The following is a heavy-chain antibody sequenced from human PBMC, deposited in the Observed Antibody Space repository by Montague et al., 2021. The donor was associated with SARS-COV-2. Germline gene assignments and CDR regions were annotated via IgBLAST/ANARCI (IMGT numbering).Heavy chain of an antibody. Sequence: SETLSLTCAVYGGSFSGYYWSWIRQPPGTGLERIWEISHSGGTNYNPSLNIRVPISIATSKNQFSLKLSPVTAADTAVYYCARFAYRLLFIASYYGMAFWGQGTTVTVSS. CDR2: ISHSGGT. J-gene: IGHJ6*02. V-gene: IGHV4-34*01. CDR1: GGSFSGYY. D-gene: IGHD2-2*01. CDR3: ARFAYRLLFIASYYGMAF.